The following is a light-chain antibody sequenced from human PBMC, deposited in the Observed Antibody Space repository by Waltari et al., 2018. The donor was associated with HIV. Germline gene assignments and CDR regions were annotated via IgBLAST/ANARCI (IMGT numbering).Light chain of an antibody. V-gene: IGLV10-54*04. CDR1: SNDVGHQG. Sequence: QAGLTQPPSVSRGLRQTATLTCTGNSNDVGHQGEAWLQQHQGHPPKVLSYRNNNRPSGISERFSASRSGNTASLSISGLQPEDEADYYCSAWDSGLNAWVFGGGTKLTVL. CDR2: RNN. J-gene: IGLJ3*02. CDR3: SAWDSGLNAWV.